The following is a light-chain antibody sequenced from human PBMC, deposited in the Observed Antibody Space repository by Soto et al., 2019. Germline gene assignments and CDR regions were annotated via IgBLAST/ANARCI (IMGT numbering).Light chain of an antibody. V-gene: IGLV2-14*03. Sequence: QSVLTQPASVSGSLGQSITISCTGTSTDIGGYDFVSWYQQHPGNTPRLLIYHVNNRPSGVSNRFSGFKAGNTASLTISGLQAGDDADYYCISYTRGSTRAVFGGEPKLTVL. CDR1: STDIGGYDF. J-gene: IGLJ2*01. CDR3: ISYTRGSTRAV. CDR2: HVN.